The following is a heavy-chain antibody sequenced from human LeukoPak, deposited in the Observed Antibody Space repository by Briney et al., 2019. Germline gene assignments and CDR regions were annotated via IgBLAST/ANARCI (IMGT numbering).Heavy chain of an antibody. D-gene: IGHD4-17*01. V-gene: IGHV3-23*01. J-gene: IGHJ4*02. CDR2: ISGGGGNT. CDR1: GFTFSTYA. Sequence: GGSLRLSCAASGFTFSTYAMSWVRQAPGKGLEWVSGISGGGGNTYYADFVKGRFTISRDNAKNTLYLQMNGLRADDTALYYCAKANRACSAIACYITVTPFDYWGQGTLVTVSS. CDR3: AKANRACSAIACYITVTPFDY.